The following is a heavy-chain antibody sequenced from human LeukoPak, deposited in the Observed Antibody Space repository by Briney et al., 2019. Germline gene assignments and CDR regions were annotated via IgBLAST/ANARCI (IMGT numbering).Heavy chain of an antibody. D-gene: IGHD1-26*01. CDR3: ARDASDSYYVY. CDR1: GFTFSNYW. J-gene: IGHJ4*02. V-gene: IGHV3-7*01. Sequence: PGGSLRLSCAASGFTFSNYWMTWVRQAPGKGLEWVANIKEDGSEKYYVDSVKGRFTISRDNAKNSLYLQMNSLRAEDTAVYYCARDASDSYYVYWGQGALVTVSS. CDR2: IKEDGSEK.